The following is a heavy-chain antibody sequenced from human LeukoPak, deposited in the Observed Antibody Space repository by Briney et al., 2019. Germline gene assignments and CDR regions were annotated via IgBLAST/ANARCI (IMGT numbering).Heavy chain of an antibody. CDR1: GYTFTSYY. CDR3: AREAQAWELLTGAFDI. CDR2: INPSGGST. D-gene: IGHD1-26*01. Sequence: ASVKVSCKASGYTFTSYYMHWVRQAPGQGLEGMGIINPSGGSTSYAQKFQGRVTMTRDMSTSTVYMELSSLRSEDTAVYYCAREAQAWELLTGAFDIWGQGTMVTVSS. V-gene: IGHV1-46*01. J-gene: IGHJ3*02.